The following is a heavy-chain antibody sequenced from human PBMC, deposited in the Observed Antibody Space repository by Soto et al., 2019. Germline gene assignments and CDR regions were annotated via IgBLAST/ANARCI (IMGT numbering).Heavy chain of an antibody. D-gene: IGHD6-6*01. CDR2: ISGSGGST. CDR3: AKSTLVAARPWNYYGMDV. Sequence: GGSLRLSCAASGFTFSSYAMSWVRQAPGKGLEWVSAISGSGGSTYYADSVKGRFTISRDNSKNTLYLQMNSLRAEDTAVYYCAKSTLVAARPWNYYGMDVWGQGTTVTVSS. CDR1: GFTFSSYA. V-gene: IGHV3-23*01. J-gene: IGHJ6*02.